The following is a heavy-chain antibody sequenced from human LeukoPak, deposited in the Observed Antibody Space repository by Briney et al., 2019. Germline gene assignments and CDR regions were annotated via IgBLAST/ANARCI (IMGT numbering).Heavy chain of an antibody. CDR2: IYSGGST. J-gene: IGHJ3*02. CDR3: ARTISDAFDI. Sequence: PGGSLRLSCAASGFSFSSYAMHWVRQSSGKGLEWVSVIYSGGSTYYADSVKGRFTISRDNSKNTLYLQMNSLRAEDTAVYYCARTISDAFDIWGQGTMVTVSS. V-gene: IGHV3-53*01. D-gene: IGHD2-21*01. CDR1: GFSFSSYA.